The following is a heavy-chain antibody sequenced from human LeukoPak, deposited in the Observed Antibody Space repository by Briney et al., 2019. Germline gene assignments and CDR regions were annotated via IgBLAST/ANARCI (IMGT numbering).Heavy chain of an antibody. CDR1: GFTFGSYA. CDR2: IFGSGGSP. V-gene: IGHV3-23*01. Sequence: GGSLRLSCEASGFTFGSYAMYWVRQAPGKGLEWVAGIFGSGGSPHFADSVRGRFTISRDNSRNTVYLQINSLRAEDTAVYYCGKTTVGYSSGQKPAWPVDYWGQGTLVTVSS. J-gene: IGHJ4*02. CDR3: GKTTVGYSSGQKPAWPVDY. D-gene: IGHD5-18*01.